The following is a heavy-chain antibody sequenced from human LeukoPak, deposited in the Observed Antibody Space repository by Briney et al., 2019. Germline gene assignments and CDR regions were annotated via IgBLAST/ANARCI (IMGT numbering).Heavy chain of an antibody. Sequence: SETLSLTCTVSGGSISSGSFYWSWIRQPAGKGLEWIGRIYPSGSTNYNPSLKSRVTISVDTSKNQFSLKLSSVTAADTAVYYCARDRYYYDSSGSQLFDYWGQGTLVTVSS. CDR3: ARDRYYYDSSGSQLFDY. CDR1: GGSISSGSFY. D-gene: IGHD3-22*01. V-gene: IGHV4-61*02. CDR2: IYPSGST. J-gene: IGHJ4*02.